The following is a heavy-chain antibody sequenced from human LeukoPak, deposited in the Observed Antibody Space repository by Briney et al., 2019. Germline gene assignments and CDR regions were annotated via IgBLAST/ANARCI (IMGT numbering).Heavy chain of an antibody. D-gene: IGHD2-21*02. CDR3: ARAREGGDGDCPNWFDS. V-gene: IGHV4-59*11. Sequence: SETLSLTCTVPRGSIKSHYWSWLRQPPGKGLEWIAYIYYSGSLNNYPSLKSRVTISIDTSKSQVSLKLSSVTAADTAVYYCARAREGGDGDCPNWFDSWGQGTLVTVSS. J-gene: IGHJ5*01. CDR2: IYYSGSL. CDR1: RGSIKSHY.